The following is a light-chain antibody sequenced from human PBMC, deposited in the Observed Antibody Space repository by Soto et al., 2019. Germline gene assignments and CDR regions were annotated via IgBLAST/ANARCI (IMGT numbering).Light chain of an antibody. Sequence: QSALTQPASVSGSPGQSIAISCTGTSSDVGSSNLVSWYQQRPGKAPKLIIYEVTRRPSGVSGRFSGSKSGNTASLTISGLQAEDEAAYYCCSFADSSTFYVFGSGTKLTVL. V-gene: IGLV2-23*02. CDR1: SSDVGSSNL. CDR3: CSFADSSTFYV. CDR2: EVT. J-gene: IGLJ1*01.